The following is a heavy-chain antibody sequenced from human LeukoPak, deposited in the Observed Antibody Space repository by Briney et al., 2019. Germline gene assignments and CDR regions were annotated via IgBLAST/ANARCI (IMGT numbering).Heavy chain of an antibody. CDR2: ISAYNGNT. Sequence: ASVKVSCKASGYTFTSYGISWVRQAPGQGLEWMGWISAYNGNTNYAQKLQGRVTMTTDTSTSTAYMELRSLRSDDTAVYYCARDVARITIFGVAPPYYFDYWGQGTLVTVSS. D-gene: IGHD3-3*01. J-gene: IGHJ4*02. CDR3: ARDVARITIFGVAPPYYFDY. V-gene: IGHV1-18*01. CDR1: GYTFTSYG.